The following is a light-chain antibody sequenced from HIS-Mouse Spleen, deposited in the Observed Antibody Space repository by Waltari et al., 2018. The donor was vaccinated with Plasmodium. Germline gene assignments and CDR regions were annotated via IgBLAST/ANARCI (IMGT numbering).Light chain of an antibody. J-gene: IGKJ1*01. V-gene: IGKV3-20*01. CDR1: QRVSSSY. Sequence: ELVLTQSPGTLSLSPGERATLSWRASQRVSSSYLAWYQQKPGQAPRLLIYGASSRATGIPDRFSGSGSGTDFTLTISRLEPEDFAVYYCQQYGSSPRTFGQGTKVEIK. CDR2: GAS. CDR3: QQYGSSPRT.